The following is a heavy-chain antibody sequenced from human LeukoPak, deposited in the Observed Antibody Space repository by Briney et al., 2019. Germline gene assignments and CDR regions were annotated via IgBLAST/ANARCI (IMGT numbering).Heavy chain of an antibody. J-gene: IGHJ5*02. D-gene: IGHD2-2*01. Sequence: SVKVSCKASGYTFTSYGISWVRQAPGQGLEWMGGVIPIFGTASFAQKFQGRVTITADESTGTAYMELSSLRSEDTAVYYCARVVTPRYCSTPSCYWKGWFDPWGQGTLVTVSS. V-gene: IGHV1-69*13. CDR1: GYTFTSYG. CDR3: ARVVTPRYCSTPSCYWKGWFDP. CDR2: VIPIFGTA.